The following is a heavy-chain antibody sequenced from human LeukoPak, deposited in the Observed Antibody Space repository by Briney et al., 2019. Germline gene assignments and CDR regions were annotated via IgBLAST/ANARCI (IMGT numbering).Heavy chain of an antibody. Sequence: GGSLRLSCEASEFTFGNYAMSWVRQAPGKGLEWVSSISGSGGDTYYGDTLKGLFTISRDNFKNTLYLQMNSLRAEDTALYYCAKAVGRYNYGSGSYWDSWGQGTLVTVSS. J-gene: IGHJ4*02. CDR1: EFTFGNYA. CDR3: AKAVGRYNYGSGSYWDS. V-gene: IGHV3-23*01. CDR2: ISGSGGDT. D-gene: IGHD3-10*01.